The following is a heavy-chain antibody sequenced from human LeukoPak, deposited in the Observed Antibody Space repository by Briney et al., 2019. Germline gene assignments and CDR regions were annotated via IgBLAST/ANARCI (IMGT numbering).Heavy chain of an antibody. CDR3: ARTAVAEIDP. CDR2: IYHSGSN. V-gene: IGHV4-39*07. CDR1: GGSISSSSYY. J-gene: IGHJ5*02. Sequence: ASETLSLTCTVSGGSISSSSYYWGWIRQPPGKGLEWIGEIYHSGSNNYNPSLKSRVTISVGKSKNQFSLKLSSVTAADTAVYYCARTAVAEIDPWGQGTLVTVSS. D-gene: IGHD6-19*01.